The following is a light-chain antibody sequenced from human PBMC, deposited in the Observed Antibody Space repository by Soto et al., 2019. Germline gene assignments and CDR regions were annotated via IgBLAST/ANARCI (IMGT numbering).Light chain of an antibody. V-gene: IGKV1-39*01. CDR3: QQSYSYTRM. J-gene: IGKJ1*01. Sequence: DIQMTQSPSSLSASVGDRVTITCRASQSISSYLNWYQQKPGKAPKLLIYAASSLQSGVPSRFSGSGSGTDFTLTISSLQPEDFATYYCQQSYSYTRMFGQGTKVDIK. CDR1: QSISSY. CDR2: AAS.